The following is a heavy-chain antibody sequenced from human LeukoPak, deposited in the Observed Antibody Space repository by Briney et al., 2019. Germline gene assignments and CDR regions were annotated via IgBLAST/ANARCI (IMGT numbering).Heavy chain of an antibody. Sequence: PSETLSLTCTVSGCSISSNNYYWGWVPQPPGKGLEWVGSVYYSGNTFYNPSLKSRVTISRDTSKNQFSLRLSPLSAEDTAVYYCARVPGTNWMGEFCFDYWGQGTLVTVSS. CDR1: GCSISSNNYY. CDR2: VYYSGNT. CDR3: ARVPGTNWMGEFCFDY. J-gene: IGHJ4*02. D-gene: IGHD3-16*01. V-gene: IGHV4-39*01.